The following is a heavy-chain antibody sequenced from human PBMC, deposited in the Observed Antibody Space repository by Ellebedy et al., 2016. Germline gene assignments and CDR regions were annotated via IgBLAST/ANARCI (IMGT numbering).Heavy chain of an antibody. CDR2: MNPNSGNT. D-gene: IGHD4-17*01. J-gene: IGHJ4*02. CDR1: GYPFTSYP. Sequence: ASVKVSCKASGYPFTSYPIHWVRQAPGQRLEWMGWMNPNSGNTGYAQKFQGRVTMTRNTSINPAYMELSSLRSEDTAVYYCALTVTTSSAVDYWGQGTLVTVSS. CDR3: ALTVTTSSAVDY. V-gene: IGHV1-8*02.